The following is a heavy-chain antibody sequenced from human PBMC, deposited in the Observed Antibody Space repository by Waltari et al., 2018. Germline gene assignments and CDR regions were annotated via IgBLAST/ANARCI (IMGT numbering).Heavy chain of an antibody. J-gene: IGHJ5*02. D-gene: IGHD2-21*02. Sequence: QLRLQESGPGLVKPSATLSLTCTVSGGSISSTNYYWCLIRQPPGKGLEWIGSIYYSGNTYYNPSLKSRVTMSADTSKNQFSLKLSSVTAADTAVYYCARHQDWVVVSATWFDPWGQGTLVTVSS. CDR2: IYYSGNT. V-gene: IGHV4-39*01. CDR3: ARHQDWVVVSATWFDP. CDR1: GGSISSTNYY.